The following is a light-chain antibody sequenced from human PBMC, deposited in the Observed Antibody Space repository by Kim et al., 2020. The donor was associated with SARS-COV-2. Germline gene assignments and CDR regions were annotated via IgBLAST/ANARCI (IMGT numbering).Light chain of an antibody. CDR3: AAWDDSLSGPL. CDR1: SSNIGSHY. J-gene: IGLJ2*01. V-gene: IGLV1-47*01. CDR2: RNN. Sequence: GQRVTISCSGSSSNIGSHYVYWYQQLPGTAPKLLIYRNNQRPSGVPDRFSGSKSGTSASLAISGLRSEDEADYYCAAWDDSLSGPLFGGGTQLTVL.